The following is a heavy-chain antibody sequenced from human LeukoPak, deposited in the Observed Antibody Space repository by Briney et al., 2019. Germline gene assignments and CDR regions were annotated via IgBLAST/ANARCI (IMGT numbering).Heavy chain of an antibody. J-gene: IGHJ4*02. CDR2: ISGSGGST. D-gene: IGHD3-16*01. CDR1: GFTFSSYA. CDR3: AKDRSEGTFEYYFDY. Sequence: GGSLRLSCAASGFTFSSYAMSWVRQAPGKGLEWVSAISGSGGSTYYADSVKGRFTISRDNSKNTLYLQMNSLRAEDTAVYYCAKDRSEGTFEYYFDYWGQGTLVTVSS. V-gene: IGHV3-23*01.